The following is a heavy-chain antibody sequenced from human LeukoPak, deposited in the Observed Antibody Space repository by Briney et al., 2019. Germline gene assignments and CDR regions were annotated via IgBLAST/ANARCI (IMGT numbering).Heavy chain of an antibody. D-gene: IGHD4-17*01. CDR3: ARVGDYGDYADY. J-gene: IGHJ4*02. V-gene: IGHV3-30*03. CDR2: ISYDGSNK. Sequence: GGSLRLSCAASGFTFSSYGMHWVRQAPGKGLEWVAVISYDGSNKYYADSVKGRFTISRDNSKNTLYLQMNSLRAEDTAVYYRARVGDYGDYADYWGQGTLVTVSS. CDR1: GFTFSSYG.